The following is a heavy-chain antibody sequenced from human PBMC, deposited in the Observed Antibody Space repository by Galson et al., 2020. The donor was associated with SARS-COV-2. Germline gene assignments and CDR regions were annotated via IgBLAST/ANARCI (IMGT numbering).Heavy chain of an antibody. CDR2: FDPEDGET. CDR1: GYTLTELS. J-gene: IGHJ5*02. Sequence: ASVKVSCKVSGYTLTELSMHWVRQAPGKGLEWMGGFDPEDGETIYAQKFQGRVTMTEDTSTDTAYMELSSLRSEDTAVYYCATTAGYCSGGSCGDWFDPWGQGTLVTVSS. D-gene: IGHD2-15*01. CDR3: ATTAGYCSGGSCGDWFDP. V-gene: IGHV1-24*01.